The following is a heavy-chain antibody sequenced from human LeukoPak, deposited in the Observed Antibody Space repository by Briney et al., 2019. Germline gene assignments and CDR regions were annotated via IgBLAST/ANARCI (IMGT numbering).Heavy chain of an antibody. CDR2: INPNSGGT. CDR1: GYTFTGYY. CDR3: ARETQQQLVARVGWFDP. Sequence: GASVKVPCKASGYTFTGYYMHWVRQAPGQGLEWMGWINPNSGGTNYAQKFQGRVTMTRDTSISTAYMELSRLRSDDTAVYYCARETQQQLVARVGWFDPWGQGTLVTVSS. J-gene: IGHJ5*02. V-gene: IGHV1-2*02. D-gene: IGHD6-13*01.